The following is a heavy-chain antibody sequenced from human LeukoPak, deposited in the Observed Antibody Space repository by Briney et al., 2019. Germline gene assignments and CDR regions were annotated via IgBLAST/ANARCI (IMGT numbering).Heavy chain of an antibody. J-gene: IGHJ4*02. V-gene: IGHV4-34*01. CDR2: INHSGST. CDR1: GGSFSGYY. Sequence: SETLSLTCAVYGGSFSGYYWSWIRQPPGKGLEWIGEINHSGSTNYNPSLKSRVTISVDTSKNQFSLKLSSVTAADTAVYYCAEARYDFWSGYYSYYFDYWGQGTLVTVSS. D-gene: IGHD3-3*01. CDR3: AEARYDFWSGYYSYYFDY.